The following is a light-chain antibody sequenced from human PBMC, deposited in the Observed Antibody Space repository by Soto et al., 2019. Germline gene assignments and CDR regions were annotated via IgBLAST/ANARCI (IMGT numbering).Light chain of an antibody. CDR1: SSNIGSNT. J-gene: IGLJ2*01. CDR2: SNN. CDR3: AAWDDSLIV. V-gene: IGLV1-44*01. Sequence: QSVLTQPPSASGTPGQRVTISCSGSSSNIGSNTVNCYQQLPGTAPKLLIYSNNQRPSGVPDRFSGSKSGTSASLAISVLQSEDEADYYCAAWDDSLIVFGGGTKVTVL.